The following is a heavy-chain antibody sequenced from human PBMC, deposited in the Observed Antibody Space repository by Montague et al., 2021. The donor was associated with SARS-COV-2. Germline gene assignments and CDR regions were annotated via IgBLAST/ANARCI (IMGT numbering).Heavy chain of an antibody. Sequence: PALAKPTQTLTLTCTFSGFSLSTGGMRASWIRQPPGKALEWLARIDWDDDKFYSTSLKTRLTISKDTSKNQVVLTMTNMDPVDTATYYCARSYYDILTAYYTPFDYWGQGTLVTVSS. V-gene: IGHV2-70*04. CDR3: ARSYYDILTAYYTPFDY. D-gene: IGHD3-9*01. CDR1: GFSLSTGGMR. J-gene: IGHJ4*02. CDR2: IDWDDDK.